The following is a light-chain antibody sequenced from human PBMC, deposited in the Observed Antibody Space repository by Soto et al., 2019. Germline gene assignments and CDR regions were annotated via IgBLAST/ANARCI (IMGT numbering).Light chain of an antibody. V-gene: IGKV3D-20*02. CDR2: GAS. CDR1: QSVSNNY. J-gene: IGKJ3*01. Sequence: EIVLTQSPGTLSLSPGERASLACMASQSVSNNYLAWYQQKPGQAPRLLIYGASTRATGLPARFSGSGSGTEFTLTISSLEPEDFAVYHCLQRSIGFTFGPGTKVDIK. CDR3: LQRSIGFT.